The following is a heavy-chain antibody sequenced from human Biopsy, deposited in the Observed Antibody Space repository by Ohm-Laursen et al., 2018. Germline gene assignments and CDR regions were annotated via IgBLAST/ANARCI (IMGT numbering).Heavy chain of an antibody. CDR1: GFNFNDYG. CDR3: ARARDDFVVVPAAFFDF. J-gene: IGHJ4*02. D-gene: IGHD2-15*01. Sequence: SLRLSCAASGFNFNDYGMHWVRQAPGKGLEWVAVISHDGRSRFYVDSVKGRFTISRDNAKNSLYLRMNSLRAEDTAVYFCARARDDFVVVPAAFFDFWGQGTLVTVSS. CDR2: ISHDGRSR. V-gene: IGHV3-30*03.